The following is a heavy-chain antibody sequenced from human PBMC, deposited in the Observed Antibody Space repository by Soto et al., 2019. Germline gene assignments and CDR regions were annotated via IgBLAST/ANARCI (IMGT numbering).Heavy chain of an antibody. D-gene: IGHD3-9*01. CDR1: GYSFTSYW. CDR3: ARNYYDILTGYNPYYYYGMDV. Sequence: PGESLKISCKGSGYSFTSYWISWVRQMPGKGLEWMGRIDPSDSYTNYSPSSQGHVTISADKSISTASLQWSSLKASDTAMYYCARNYYDILTGYNPYYYYGMDVWGQGTPVTVSS. J-gene: IGHJ6*02. CDR2: IDPSDSYT. V-gene: IGHV5-10-1*01.